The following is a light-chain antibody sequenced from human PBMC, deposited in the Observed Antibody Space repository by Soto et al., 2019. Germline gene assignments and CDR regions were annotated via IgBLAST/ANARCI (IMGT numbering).Light chain of an antibody. CDR3: QQRSNWPVT. V-gene: IGKV3-11*01. CDR2: DAS. J-gene: IGKJ1*01. Sequence: EIVLTQSPATLSLSPGERATLSCRASPSVSSYLAWYQQKPGQAPRLLIYDASNRATGIPARFSGSGSGTDFTLTISSQEPEDFAVYYCQQRSNWPVTFGQGTRVEIK. CDR1: PSVSSY.